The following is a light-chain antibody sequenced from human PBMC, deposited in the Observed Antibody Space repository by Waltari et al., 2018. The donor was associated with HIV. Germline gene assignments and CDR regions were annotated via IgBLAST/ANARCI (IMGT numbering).Light chain of an antibody. Sequence: QPVLTQSSSASASLGSSVKLTCTLERGHSTYLVTWHRQQPGQAPRYLSKLEGSGRFSGGSAFPDRFSGSSSGADRYLTIANLQSDDEADYYCETWDTNTEVFGGGTKLTVL. CDR3: ETWDTNTEV. J-gene: IGLJ3*02. CDR2: LEGSGRF. CDR1: RGHSTYL. V-gene: IGLV4-60*03.